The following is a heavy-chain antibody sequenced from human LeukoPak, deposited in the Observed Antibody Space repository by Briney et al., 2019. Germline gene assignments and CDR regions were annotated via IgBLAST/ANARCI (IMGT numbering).Heavy chain of an antibody. CDR1: GGSISSYY. Sequence: PSETLSLTCTVSGGSISSYYWSWIRQPAGKGLEWIGHIYTNGRTNYNPSLKSRVTMSVDTSKNQFSLKLSSVTAADTAVYYCAGSSGYYNAFDYWGQGTLVTVSS. D-gene: IGHD3-3*01. CDR2: IYTNGRT. V-gene: IGHV4-4*07. CDR3: AGSSGYYNAFDY. J-gene: IGHJ4*02.